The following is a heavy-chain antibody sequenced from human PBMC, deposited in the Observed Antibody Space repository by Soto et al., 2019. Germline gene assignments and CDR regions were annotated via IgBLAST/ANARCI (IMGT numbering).Heavy chain of an antibody. V-gene: IGHV3-23*01. Sequence: PGGSLGLSCAASGFTFSTYAMSWVRQAPGKGLEWVSAISGGDGRTYYADSVKGRFTISRDNSKNTLYLLMNSLRAEDTAVYYCAKDDGYCSDDRCFPWAPYDFVSWGQGTLVTVSS. CDR3: AKDDGYCSDDRCFPWAPYDFVS. J-gene: IGHJ4*02. D-gene: IGHD2-15*01. CDR2: ISGGDGRT. CDR1: GFTFSTYA.